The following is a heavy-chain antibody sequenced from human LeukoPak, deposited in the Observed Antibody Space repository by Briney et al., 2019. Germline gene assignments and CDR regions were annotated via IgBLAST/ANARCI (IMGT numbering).Heavy chain of an antibody. CDR2: LSGSGGTT. J-gene: IGHJ4*02. V-gene: IGHV3-23*01. CDR1: GFTFSSYS. D-gene: IGHD3-22*01. CDR3: VKDRPPNVFYFDSQPFGR. Sequence: GGSLRLSCAASGFTFSSYSMNWVRQAPGRGLEWVAGLSGSGGTTYHSDSVKGRFTVSRDNSKDTLFLHMNSLRDEDTAVYYCVKDRPPNVFYFDSQPFGRWGQGTLVTVSS.